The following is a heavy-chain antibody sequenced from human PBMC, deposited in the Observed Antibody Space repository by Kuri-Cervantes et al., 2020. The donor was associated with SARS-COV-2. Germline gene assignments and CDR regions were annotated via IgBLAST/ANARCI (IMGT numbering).Heavy chain of an antibody. D-gene: IGHD3-9*01. Sequence: SPMISFSPCGWTISSYSMNWVRQAPGKGLEWVSSISSSSSYIYYADSVKGRFTISRDNAKNSLYLQMNSLRAEDTAVYHCARGPRVYDILTGYYCALDIWGHGPMVTVSS. CDR1: GWTISSYS. V-gene: IGHV3-21*01. CDR3: ARGPRVYDILTGYYCALDI. J-gene: IGHJ3*02. CDR2: ISSSSSYI.